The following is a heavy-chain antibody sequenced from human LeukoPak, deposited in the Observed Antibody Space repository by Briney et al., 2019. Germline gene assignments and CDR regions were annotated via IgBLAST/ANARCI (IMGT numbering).Heavy chain of an antibody. J-gene: IGHJ5*02. CDR2: IIPIFGTA. Sequence: SVKVSCKASGGTFSSYAISWVRQAPGQGLEWMGRIIPIFGTANYAQKFQGRVTITTDESTSTAYMEPSSLRSEDTAVYYCARVQYNWNDAWFDPWGQGTLVTVSS. CDR1: GGTFSSYA. V-gene: IGHV1-69*05. CDR3: ARVQYNWNDAWFDP. D-gene: IGHD1-20*01.